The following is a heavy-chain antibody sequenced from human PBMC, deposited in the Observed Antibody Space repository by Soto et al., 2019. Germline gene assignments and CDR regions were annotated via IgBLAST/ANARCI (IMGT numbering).Heavy chain of an antibody. CDR1: GGSFSGYY. D-gene: IGHD3-10*01. V-gene: IGHV4-34*01. Sequence: SETLSLTCAVYGGSFSGYYWSWIRQPPGKGLEWIGEINHSGSTNYNPSLKSRVTISVDTSKNQFSLKLSSVTAADTAVYYCERGGLLWFGELLRFDYWGQGTLVT. CDR3: ERGGLLWFGELLRFDY. CDR2: INHSGST. J-gene: IGHJ4*02.